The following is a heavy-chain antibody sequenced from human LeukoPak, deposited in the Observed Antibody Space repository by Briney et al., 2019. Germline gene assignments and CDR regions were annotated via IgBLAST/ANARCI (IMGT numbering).Heavy chain of an antibody. CDR1: GFIFSSYN. CDR3: ARDGYSSSSSDY. Sequence: GGSLRLSCAASGFIFSSYNMNWVRQAPGKGLEWVSSISNSSSYINYADSVKGRFTISRDNAKNSLYLEMNSLRAEDTAVYYCARDGYSSSSSDYWGQGTLVTVSS. V-gene: IGHV3-21*01. J-gene: IGHJ4*02. D-gene: IGHD6-6*01. CDR2: ISNSSSYI.